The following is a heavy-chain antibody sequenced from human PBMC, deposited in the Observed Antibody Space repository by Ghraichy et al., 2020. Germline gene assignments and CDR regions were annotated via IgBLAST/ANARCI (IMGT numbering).Heavy chain of an antibody. Sequence: GGSLRLSCAASGFTFSSYAMSWVRQAPGKGLEWVSAISGSGGSTYYADSVKGRFTISRDNSKNTLYLQMNSLRAEDTAVYYCAKDKPIFGVVMEGYFDYWGQGTLVTVSS. D-gene: IGHD3-3*01. CDR1: GFTFSSYA. J-gene: IGHJ4*02. CDR3: AKDKPIFGVVMEGYFDY. V-gene: IGHV3-23*01. CDR2: ISGSGGST.